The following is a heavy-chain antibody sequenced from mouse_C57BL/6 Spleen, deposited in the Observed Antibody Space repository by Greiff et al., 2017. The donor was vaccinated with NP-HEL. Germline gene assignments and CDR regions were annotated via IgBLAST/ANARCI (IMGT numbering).Heavy chain of an antibody. CDR1: GFTFSDYG. V-gene: IGHV5-17*01. CDR2: ISSGSSTI. D-gene: IGHD2-3*01. CDR3: ARDIGDGYPFYDMDY. Sequence: DVKLVESGGGLVKPGGSLKLSCAASGFTFSDYGMHWVRQAPEKGLEWVAYISSGSSTIYYADTVKGRFTISRDNAKNTLFLQMTSLRSEDTAMYYCARDIGDGYPFYDMDYWDQGASVTVSS. J-gene: IGHJ4*01.